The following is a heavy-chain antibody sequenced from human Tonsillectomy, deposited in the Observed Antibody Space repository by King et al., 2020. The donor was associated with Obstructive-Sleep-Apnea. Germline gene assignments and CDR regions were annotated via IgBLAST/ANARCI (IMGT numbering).Heavy chain of an antibody. Sequence: VQLVESGGGLVQPGGSLRLSCGASGFTFSTYSMNWVRQAPGKGLEWISYISSDSSITYYAESAKGRFTISRDNAKNSLYLQMNSLRAEDTAMYYCARDYMSEPYYYDYGMDVWGQGTTVTVSS. CDR1: GFTFSTYS. CDR2: ISSDSSIT. V-gene: IGHV3-48*04. CDR3: ARDYMSEPYYYDYGMDV. D-gene: IGHD1-26*01. J-gene: IGHJ6*02.